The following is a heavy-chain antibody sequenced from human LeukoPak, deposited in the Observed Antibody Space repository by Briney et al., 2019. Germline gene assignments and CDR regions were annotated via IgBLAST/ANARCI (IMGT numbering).Heavy chain of an antibody. V-gene: IGHV3-30*18. J-gene: IGHJ4*02. CDR3: AKDTAPYYSIFDY. Sequence: PGGSLRLSCAASGFTFSSYGMHWVRQAPGKGLEWVAVISYDGSNKNCADSVRGRFTISRDNSKNTLFLQMNSLRPEDTAVYYCAKDTAPYYSIFDYWGQGTLVTVSS. CDR2: ISYDGSNK. D-gene: IGHD3-10*01. CDR1: GFTFSSYG.